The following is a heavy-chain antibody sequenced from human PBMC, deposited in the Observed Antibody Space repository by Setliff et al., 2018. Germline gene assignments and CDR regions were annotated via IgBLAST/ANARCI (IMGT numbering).Heavy chain of an antibody. V-gene: IGHV4-38-2*01. CDR3: SRTSTGRYFDL. CDR2: VYYSGST. Sequence: SETLSLTCAVSDFSVSSVYYWGWIRQPPGKGLEWIANVYYSGSTYYNPSLESRVTMSVDTSKSQFSLNLYSVTAADTAVYYCSRTSTGRYFDLWGRGTLVTVSS. J-gene: IGHJ2*01. CDR1: DFSVSSVYY. D-gene: IGHD2-2*01.